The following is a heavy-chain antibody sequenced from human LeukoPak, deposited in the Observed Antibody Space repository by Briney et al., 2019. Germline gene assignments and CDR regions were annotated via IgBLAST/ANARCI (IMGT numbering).Heavy chain of an antibody. Sequence: PSETLSLTCTVSGGSITSSSYYWGWIRQPPGKGLEWIGSIYYSGSTYYNPSLKSRVTISVDTSKNQFSLKLSSVTAADTAVYYCASLGGGYTAIDYWGQGTLVTVSS. CDR3: ASLGGGYTAIDY. CDR2: IYYSGST. V-gene: IGHV4-39*07. D-gene: IGHD5-18*01. J-gene: IGHJ4*02. CDR1: GGSITSSSYY.